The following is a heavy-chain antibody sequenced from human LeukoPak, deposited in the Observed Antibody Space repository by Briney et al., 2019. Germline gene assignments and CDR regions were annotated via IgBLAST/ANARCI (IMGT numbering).Heavy chain of an antibody. D-gene: IGHD3-3*01. CDR1: GFTFSSYA. CDR3: AKGLRFLEWLLYVLDY. J-gene: IGHJ4*02. Sequence: GASLRLSCAASGFTFSSYAMSWVRQAPGKGLEWVSAISGSGGSTYYADSVKGRFTISRDNSKNTLYLQMNSLRAEDTAVYYCAKGLRFLEWLLYVLDYWGQGTLVSVSS. CDR2: ISGSGGST. V-gene: IGHV3-23*01.